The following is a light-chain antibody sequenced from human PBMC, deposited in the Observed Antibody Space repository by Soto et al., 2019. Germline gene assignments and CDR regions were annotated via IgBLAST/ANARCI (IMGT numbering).Light chain of an antibody. CDR3: QQSNSFPFT. J-gene: IGKJ3*01. CDR2: GAS. CDR1: QDIHTW. V-gene: IGKV1-12*02. Sequence: DTQMTQSPSSVSASVGDRVTISCRASQDIHTWLAWYQQKPGKAPNLLIYGASILHSGVPSRFSGSGSGTDFTLTISSLQPEDSATYYCQQSNSFPFTFGPGTKVDV.